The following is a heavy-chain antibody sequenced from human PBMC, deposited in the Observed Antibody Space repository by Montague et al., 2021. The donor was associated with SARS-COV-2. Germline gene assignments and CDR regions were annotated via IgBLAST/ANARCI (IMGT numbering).Heavy chain of an antibody. Sequence: SETLSLTCAVYGGSFSGYYWSRIRQPTGKGLEWIGEITHSGSTNYNPSLKSRVTISLDTSTNQFSLKLSSVTAADTAVYYCARGRYSSSWYGTKYYFDYWGQGTLVTVSS. D-gene: IGHD6-13*01. V-gene: IGHV4-34*01. CDR1: GGSFSGYY. CDR2: ITHSGST. CDR3: ARGRYSSSWYGTKYYFDY. J-gene: IGHJ4*02.